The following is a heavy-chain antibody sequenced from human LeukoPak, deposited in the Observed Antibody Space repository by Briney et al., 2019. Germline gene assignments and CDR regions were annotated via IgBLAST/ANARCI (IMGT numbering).Heavy chain of an antibody. CDR1: GFIFSSYS. V-gene: IGHV3-21*01. J-gene: IGHJ6*04. CDR3: ARGRGAV. Sequence: GGSLRLSCAASGFIFSSYSMNWVRQAPGKGLEWVSSISSSSVYRYYADSLKGRFTISRDNAKNSLYLQMNSLRAEDTVVYYCARGRGAVWGKGTTVTISS. CDR2: ISSSSVYR.